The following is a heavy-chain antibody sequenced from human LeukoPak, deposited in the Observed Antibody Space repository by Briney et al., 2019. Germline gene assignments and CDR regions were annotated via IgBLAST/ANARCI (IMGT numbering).Heavy chain of an antibody. J-gene: IGHJ4*02. Sequence: PGGSLRLSCAASGFTFDDYAMHWVRQAPGRGLEWVSGISWNSGSIGYADSVKGRFTISRDNSKNTLYLQMNSLRAEDTAVYYCAKEGGRYCSSTSCLYFNYWGQGTLVTVSS. CDR1: GFTFDDYA. CDR3: AKEGGRYCSSTSCLYFNY. D-gene: IGHD2-2*01. CDR2: ISWNSGSI. V-gene: IGHV3-9*01.